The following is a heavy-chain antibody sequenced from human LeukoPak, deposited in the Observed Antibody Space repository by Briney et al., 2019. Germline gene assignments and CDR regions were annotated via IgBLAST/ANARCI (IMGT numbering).Heavy chain of an antibody. V-gene: IGHV4-59*01. J-gene: IGHJ4*02. D-gene: IGHD6-19*01. Sequence: PSETLSLTCTVSGASISSWYWSWIRQPPGKGLEWIGYIYGSGNTNYNPSLKSRVTMSIDTSKNQFSLMLTSVTAADTATYYCASETSLAGFASGLGFNYWGQGILVTVSS. CDR1: GASISSWY. CDR3: ASETSLAGFASGLGFNY. CDR2: IYGSGNT.